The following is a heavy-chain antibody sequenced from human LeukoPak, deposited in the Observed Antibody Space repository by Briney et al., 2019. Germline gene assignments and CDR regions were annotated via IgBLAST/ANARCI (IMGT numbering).Heavy chain of an antibody. D-gene: IGHD1-26*01. V-gene: IGHV5-51*01. CDR1: GYSFSNYC. CDR3: ARHVRSGNYRRFDY. CDR2: INPVNSQT. J-gene: IGHJ4*02. Sequence: GDSLKISCEGSGYSFSNYCIGWVRQMPGKGLEWMGIINPVNSQTSYSPSFQGQVTMSADKSITTAYLQWSSLKASDTAMYYCARHVRSGNYRRFDYWGQGTLVTVSS.